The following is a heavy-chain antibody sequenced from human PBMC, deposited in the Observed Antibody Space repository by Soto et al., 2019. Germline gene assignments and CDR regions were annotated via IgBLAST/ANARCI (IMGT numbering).Heavy chain of an antibody. D-gene: IGHD2-2*01. J-gene: IGHJ4*02. CDR1: GFTFSSYA. V-gene: IGHV3-23*01. CDR2: ISGSGGST. Sequence: EVQLLESGGGLVQPGGSLRLSFAASGFTFSSYAMSWVRQAPGKGLEWVSAISGSGGSTYYADSVKGRFTISRDNSKNTLYLQMNSLRAEDTAVYYCAKDRDIVVVPAAMALWFDYWGQGTLVTVSS. CDR3: AKDRDIVVVPAAMALWFDY.